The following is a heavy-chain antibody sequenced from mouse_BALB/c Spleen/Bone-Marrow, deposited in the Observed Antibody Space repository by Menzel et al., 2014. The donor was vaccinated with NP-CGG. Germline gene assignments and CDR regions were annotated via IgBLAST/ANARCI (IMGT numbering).Heavy chain of an antibody. CDR1: GYSITSGHG. V-gene: IGHV3-1*02. Sequence: VQLQQSGPDQVKPSQSLSLTCTVTGYSITSGHGWHWIRRFPGNRLQWMGYIHFSGYTDYNPSLKSRISITRDTSKNQFFLQLNSVTTEDTGTYYCTRETTVVADFDYWGQGTTLAVSS. CDR3: TRETTVVADFDY. D-gene: IGHD1-1*01. CDR2: IHFSGYT. J-gene: IGHJ2*01.